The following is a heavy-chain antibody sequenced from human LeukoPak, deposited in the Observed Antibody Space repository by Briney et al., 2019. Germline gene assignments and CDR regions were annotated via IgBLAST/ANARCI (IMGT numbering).Heavy chain of an antibody. CDR2: IYYSGST. D-gene: IGHD2-2*01. Sequence: PSETLSLTCTVSGGSISSYYWSWVRQPPGKGLEWIGYIYYSGSTNYNPSLKSRVTISVDTSKNQFSLKLSSVTAADTAVYYCARVQTPSFCSSTSCPGIWFDYWGQGTLVTVSS. V-gene: IGHV4-59*01. CDR1: GGSISSYY. J-gene: IGHJ4*02. CDR3: ARVQTPSFCSSTSCPGIWFDY.